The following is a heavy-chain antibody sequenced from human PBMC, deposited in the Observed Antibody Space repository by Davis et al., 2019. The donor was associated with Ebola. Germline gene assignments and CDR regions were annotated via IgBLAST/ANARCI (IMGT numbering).Heavy chain of an antibody. D-gene: IGHD1-20*01. CDR1: GFTFSNAW. J-gene: IGHJ4*02. CDR3: ARDLLTGTTWDY. V-gene: IGHV3-15*07. CDR2: IKSKTDGGTT. Sequence: GESLKISCAASGFTFSNAWMNWVRQAPGKGLEWVGRIKSKTDGGTTDYAAPVKGRFTISRDDSKNTLYLQMNSLKAEDTAVYYCARDLLTGTTWDYWGQGTLVTVSS.